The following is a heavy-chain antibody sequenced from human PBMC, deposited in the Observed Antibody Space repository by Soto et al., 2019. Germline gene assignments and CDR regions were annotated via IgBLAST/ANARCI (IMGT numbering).Heavy chain of an antibody. V-gene: IGHV3-23*01. J-gene: IGHJ4*02. CDR2: IRGSGFET. Sequence: DVKLLESGGGLVQPGGSLRLSCAASGFIFADYAMNWVRQAPGKGLEWVSSIRGSGFETYYSDSVRGCFTISRDNSENILYLQMDSLTAEDTAMYYCSKPADSWGQGTLVIVSS. CDR3: SKPADS. CDR1: GFIFADYA.